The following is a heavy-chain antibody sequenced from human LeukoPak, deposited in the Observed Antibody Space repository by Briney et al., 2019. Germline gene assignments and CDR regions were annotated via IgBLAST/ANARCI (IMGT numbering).Heavy chain of an antibody. CDR3: AYGDYYDSSGYYSSY. J-gene: IGHJ4*02. D-gene: IGHD3-22*01. Sequence: PGGSLRLSCAGSGFSFRSYGMSWVRQAPGKGLEWVSGISESGGDTYYADSVKGRFTISRDSSKNTSYLQMNSLRAEDTAVYYCAYGDYYDSSGYYSSYWGQGTLVTVSS. CDR1: GFSFRSYG. CDR2: ISESGGDT. V-gene: IGHV3-23*01.